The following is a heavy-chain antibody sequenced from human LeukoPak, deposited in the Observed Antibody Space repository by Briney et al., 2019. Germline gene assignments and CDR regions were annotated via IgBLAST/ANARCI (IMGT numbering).Heavy chain of an antibody. Sequence: ASLSVSSAPSGYTFTMYYMHGVRPTPQGGGGWVGIIKPIVGSTSYAQKFQGRVTMTRDTSTSTVYMELSSRRSEDTAVYYCARGLAYYYGSGSYFDYWGQGTLVTVSS. J-gene: IGHJ4*02. CDR3: ARGLAYYYGSGSYFDY. CDR2: IKPIVGST. V-gene: IGHV1-46*01. D-gene: IGHD3-10*01. CDR1: GYTFTMYY.